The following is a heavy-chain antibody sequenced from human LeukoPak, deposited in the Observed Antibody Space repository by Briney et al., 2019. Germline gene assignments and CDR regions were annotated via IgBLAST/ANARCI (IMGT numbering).Heavy chain of an antibody. CDR1: GYTFTGYY. Sequence: ASVKVSCKASGYTFTGYYMHWVRQAPGQGLEWMGWINPNSGGTNYAQKFQGRVTMTRDTSISTAYMELSRLRSDDTAVYYCARQFDDPYGPPFTGFLKSWFDPWGQGTLVTVSS. J-gene: IGHJ5*02. CDR3: ARQFDDPYGPPFTGFLKSWFDP. V-gene: IGHV1-2*02. CDR2: INPNSGGT. D-gene: IGHD3-10*01.